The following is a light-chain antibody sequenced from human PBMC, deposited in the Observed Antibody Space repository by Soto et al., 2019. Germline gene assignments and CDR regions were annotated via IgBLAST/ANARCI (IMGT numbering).Light chain of an antibody. CDR3: QQNDNWPLT. CDR1: QSLNYNN. CDR2: GAS. V-gene: IGKV3-15*01. Sequence: EIVMTQSPATLSVSPGERATLSCRASQSLNYNNLARYQLKPGQAPRLLIYGASTRATGIPARFSGSGSGTEFTLTISSLQSEDFAVYFCQQNDNWPLTFGGGTKVEIK. J-gene: IGKJ4*01.